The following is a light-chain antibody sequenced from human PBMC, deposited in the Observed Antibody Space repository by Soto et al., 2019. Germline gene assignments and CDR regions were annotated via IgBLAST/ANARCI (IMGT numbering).Light chain of an antibody. CDR2: WGF. CDR3: MQALQTPYT. J-gene: IGKJ2*01. V-gene: IGKV2-28*01. CDR1: QSLVHSQGNYF. Sequence: DIVMTQSPLSLPVSPGEPASIFCRSSQSLVHSQGNYFFDWYVQKPGQSPQLLIYWGFIRASGVPDRISGSASGTDFTLKITRVEAEDVGVYYCMQALQTPYTFGQGTKLEIK.